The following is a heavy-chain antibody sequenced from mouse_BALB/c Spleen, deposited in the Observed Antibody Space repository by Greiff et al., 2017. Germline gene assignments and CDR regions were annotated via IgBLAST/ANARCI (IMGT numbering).Heavy chain of an antibody. CDR2: INPSSGYT. J-gene: IGHJ4*01. CDR1: GYTFTSYT. CDR3: ARWMGPHYYAMDY. V-gene: IGHV1-4*01. D-gene: IGHD2-3*01. Sequence: VKLQESGAELARPGASVKMSCKASGYTFTSYTMHWVKQRPGQGLEWIGYINPSSGYTNYNQKFKDKATLTADKSSSTAYMQLSSLRSEDSAVYYCARWMGPHYYAMDYWGQGTSVTVSS.